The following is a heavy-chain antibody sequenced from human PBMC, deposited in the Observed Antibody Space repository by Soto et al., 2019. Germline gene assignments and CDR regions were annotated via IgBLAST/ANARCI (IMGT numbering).Heavy chain of an antibody. Sequence: ASVKVSCKAPGYTFTSYYLNCVRQAPGQVLEWMGVINPHGGSTKYAQKFQGRITMTRDTSRSTVYMELSSLRSDDTAIYYCARSSGGNFGIIIEGSNWFDPWGQGTLVTV. CDR2: INPHGGST. CDR1: GYTFTSYY. D-gene: IGHD3-3*01. V-gene: IGHV1-46*01. J-gene: IGHJ5*02. CDR3: ARSSGGNFGIIIEGSNWFDP.